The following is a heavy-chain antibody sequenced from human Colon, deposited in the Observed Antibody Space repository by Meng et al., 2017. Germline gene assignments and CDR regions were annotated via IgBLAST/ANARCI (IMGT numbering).Heavy chain of an antibody. CDR1: GGSISSSNFY. J-gene: IGHJ4*02. CDR2: IYYSGSA. CDR3: ARINFWSGYLNYFDY. V-gene: IGHV4-39*01. D-gene: IGHD3-3*01. Sequence: QMQLQESGPGRVKPSETLSLTCTVSGGSISSSNFYWGWIRQPPGKGLEWIGSIYYSGSAYYNPSLKSRVTISVDTSKNQFSLKLSSVTAADTAVYYCARINFWSGYLNYFDYWGQGTLVTVSS.